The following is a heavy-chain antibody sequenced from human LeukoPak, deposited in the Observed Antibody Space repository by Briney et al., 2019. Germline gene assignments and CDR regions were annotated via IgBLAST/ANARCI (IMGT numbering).Heavy chain of an antibody. CDR2: ISGSGGST. CDR1: GFTFSSYA. CDR3: AKDTRYCYDSSGYYYANPSLYYFDY. J-gene: IGHJ4*02. Sequence: GGSLRLSCAASGFTFSSYAMSWVRQAPGKGLEWVSAISGSGGSTYYADSVKGRFTISRDNSKNTLYLQMNSLRAEDTAVYYCAKDTRYCYDSSGYYYANPSLYYFDYWGQGTLVTVSS. D-gene: IGHD3-22*01. V-gene: IGHV3-23*01.